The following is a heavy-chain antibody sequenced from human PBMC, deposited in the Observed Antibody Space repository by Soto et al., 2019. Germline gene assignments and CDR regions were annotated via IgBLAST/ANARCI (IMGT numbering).Heavy chain of an antibody. Sequence: PGESLKISCKGSAYNFINYWIAWVRQTPGKGLEWMGVIFPGDSDTRYSPSFQGQVTISVDKSISTAYLQWGSLKASDTAIYYCARAGTVTDYYYMGVWGRGATVTVSS. J-gene: IGHJ6*03. CDR2: IFPGDSDT. CDR3: ARAGTVTDYYYMGV. D-gene: IGHD4-17*01. V-gene: IGHV5-51*01. CDR1: AYNFINYW.